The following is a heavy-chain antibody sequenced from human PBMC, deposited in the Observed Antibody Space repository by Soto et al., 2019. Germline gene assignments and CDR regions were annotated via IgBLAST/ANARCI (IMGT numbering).Heavy chain of an antibody. J-gene: IGHJ4*02. CDR1: GYSISSSNW. CDR2: IYYSGTT. D-gene: IGHD1-26*01. CDR3: ARREIQGPIDY. Sequence: PSETLSLTCAVSGYSISSSNWWGWIRQPPGKGLEWIGYIYYSGTTYYNPSLKSRVAMSVDTSKNHFSLKLTSVSSVGTAVYYCARREIQGPIDYWGQGTLVTVSS. V-gene: IGHV4-28*01.